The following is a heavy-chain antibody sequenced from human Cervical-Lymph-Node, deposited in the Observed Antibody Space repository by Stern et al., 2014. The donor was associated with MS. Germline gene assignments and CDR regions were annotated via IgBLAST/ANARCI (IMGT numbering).Heavy chain of an antibody. V-gene: IGHV1-2*06. Sequence: VQLGESGAEVKNPGASVRVSCKASGYTFTDYYFHWAPQSSGQGLEWMGRINPHNGGTDYAQKFQGRVTITRDRSINTAYMHLSSLTSDDAAVYYCAREGSVTNALDIWGQGTMVSVSS. D-gene: IGHD3-10*01. CDR2: INPHNGGT. J-gene: IGHJ3*02. CDR1: GYTFTDYY. CDR3: AREGSVTNALDI.